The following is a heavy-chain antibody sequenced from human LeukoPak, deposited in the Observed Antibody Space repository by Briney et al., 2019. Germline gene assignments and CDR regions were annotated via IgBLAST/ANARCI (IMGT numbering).Heavy chain of an antibody. V-gene: IGHV1-18*01. CDR3: ARGFYDYVWGSYRYEYNWFDP. CDR2: ISAYNGNT. J-gene: IGHJ5*02. Sequence: ASVKVSCKASGYTFTSYGIGWVRQAPGQGLEWMGWISAYNGNTNYAQKLQGRVTMTTDTSTSTAYMELRSLRSDDTAVYYCARGFYDYVWGSYRYEYNWFDPWGQGTLVTVSS. D-gene: IGHD3-16*02. CDR1: GYTFTSYG.